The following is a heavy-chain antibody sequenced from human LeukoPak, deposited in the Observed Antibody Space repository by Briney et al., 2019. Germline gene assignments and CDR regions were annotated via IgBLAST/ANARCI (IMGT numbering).Heavy chain of an antibody. CDR2: ISGSGGST. Sequence: PGGSLRLSCAASGFTFSSYAMSWVRQAPGKGLEWVSAISGSGGSTYYADSVKGRFTISRDNSKNTLYLQMNSLRAEDTAVYYCAKEPYCSGGGCYSVFGYFDYWGQGTLVTVSS. CDR3: AKEPYCSGGGCYSVFGYFDY. CDR1: GFTFSSYA. D-gene: IGHD2-15*01. J-gene: IGHJ4*02. V-gene: IGHV3-23*01.